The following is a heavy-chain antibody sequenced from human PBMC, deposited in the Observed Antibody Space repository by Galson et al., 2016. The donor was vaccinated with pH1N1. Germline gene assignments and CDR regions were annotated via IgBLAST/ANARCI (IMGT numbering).Heavy chain of an antibody. CDR2: IYLGDSHT. V-gene: IGHV5-51*01. CDR3: ASTRPEFRYFDWQKPHSIDY. D-gene: IGHD3-9*01. Sequence: QSGAEVKKPGESLKISCEGFGYSLTNYWIVWVRQMPGKGLEWMGIIYLGDSHTTYSPSFQGQVTISADKSISTAYLERSSLKASDTAAYYCASTRPEFRYFDWQKPHSIDYWGQGTMVTVSS. J-gene: IGHJ4*02. CDR1: GYSLTNYW.